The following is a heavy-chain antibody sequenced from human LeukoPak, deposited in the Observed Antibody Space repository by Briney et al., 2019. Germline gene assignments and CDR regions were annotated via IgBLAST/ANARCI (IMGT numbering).Heavy chain of an antibody. CDR1: GYSFTSYW. CDR2: IYPGESDT. Sequence: GESLKISCKGSGYSFTSYWIGWVRQMPGKGLEWMGIIYPGESDTRYGPSFQGQVTISADKSISTAYLQWSSLKASDTAMYYCARRDSSGSRAFDIWGQGTMVTVSS. J-gene: IGHJ3*02. D-gene: IGHD6-19*01. V-gene: IGHV5-51*01. CDR3: ARRDSSGSRAFDI.